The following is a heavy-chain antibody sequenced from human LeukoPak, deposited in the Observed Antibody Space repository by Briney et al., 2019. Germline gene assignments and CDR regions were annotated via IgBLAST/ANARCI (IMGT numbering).Heavy chain of an antibody. CDR1: GFTFGTYV. J-gene: IGHJ4*02. CDR3: ATPKGGSGSHRAPLEY. V-gene: IGHV3-30-3*01. Sequence: GGSLRLSCAASGFTFGTYVMHWVRQAPGKGLEWVAIISDDGSNEYYADSVKGRFTISRDNSKNTLYLQMNSLRAEDTAVYYCATPKGGSGSHRAPLEYWGQGTLVTVST. CDR2: ISDDGSNE. D-gene: IGHD3-10*01.